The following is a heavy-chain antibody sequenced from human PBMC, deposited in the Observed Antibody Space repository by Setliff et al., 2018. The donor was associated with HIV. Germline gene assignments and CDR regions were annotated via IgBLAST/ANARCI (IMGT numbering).Heavy chain of an antibody. V-gene: IGHV4-39*01. J-gene: IGHJ4*02. CDR2: VCYSRSS. CDR1: GGSVSSSSSY. CDR3: ARHGVDDTSDNYFRFGVHDH. D-gene: IGHD3-22*01. Sequence: SETLSLTCTVSGGSVSSSSSYWGWIRQPPGKGLEWIGNVCYSRSSYYNPALKSRVTISVDTSKNQFSLKLSSVTAADTAVYYCARHGVDDTSDNYFRFGVHDHWGQGTLVTVSS.